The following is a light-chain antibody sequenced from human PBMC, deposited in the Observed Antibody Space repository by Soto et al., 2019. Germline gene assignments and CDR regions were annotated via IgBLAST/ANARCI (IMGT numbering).Light chain of an antibody. V-gene: IGKV2-28*01. Sequence: DIVMTQSPLSLPVTPGEPASISCRSSQSLLHSNGYNYLDWYLQKPGQSPQLLIYLGSNRASGVPDRFSGSGSGTDFTLKISRVEAEDVGVYYCMQRSNWPKTFGQGTKV. CDR2: LGS. CDR1: QSLLHSNGYNY. CDR3: MQRSNWPKT. J-gene: IGKJ1*01.